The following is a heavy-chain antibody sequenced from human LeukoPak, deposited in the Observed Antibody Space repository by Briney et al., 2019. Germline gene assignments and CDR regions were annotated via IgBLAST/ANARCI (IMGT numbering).Heavy chain of an antibody. CDR3: AREDKSYYDFWSGYKNWFDP. CDR1: RYTFTGYY. V-gene: IGHV1-2*02. CDR2: INPNSGGT. Sequence: ASLKVSCKASRYTFTGYYMHWVRQAPGQGLEWMGWINPNSGGTNYAQKFQGRVTMTRDTSISTAYMELSRLRSDDTAVYYCAREDKSYYDFWSGYKNWFDPWGQGTLVTVSS. D-gene: IGHD3-3*01. J-gene: IGHJ5*02.